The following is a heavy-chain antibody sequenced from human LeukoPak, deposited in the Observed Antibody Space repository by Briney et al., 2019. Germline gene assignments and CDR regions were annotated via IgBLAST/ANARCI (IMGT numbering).Heavy chain of an antibody. J-gene: IGHJ6*03. CDR2: INHSGST. V-gene: IGHV4-34*01. D-gene: IGHD1-26*01. CDR3: ASQGHHGKIVGTTLSYFYMDV. Sequence: SGTLSLTCAVYGGSFSGYYWSWIRQPPGKGLEWIGEINHSGSTNYNPSLKSRVTISADTSKNQFSLKLSSVTAADTAFYYCASQGHHGKIVGTTLSYFYMDVWGKGTTVTVSS. CDR1: GGSFSGYY.